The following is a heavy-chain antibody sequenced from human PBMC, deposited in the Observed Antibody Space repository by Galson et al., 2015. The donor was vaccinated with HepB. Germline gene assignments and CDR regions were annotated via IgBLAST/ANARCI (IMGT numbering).Heavy chain of an antibody. J-gene: IGHJ2*01. V-gene: IGHV2-5*02. D-gene: IGHD4-23*01. CDR1: GFSLNTTGMG. Sequence: PALVKPTQTLTLTCTFSGFSLNTTGMGVGWIRQPPGKALEWLALIYWDDDKRYSPPMRRRLTITKDTSRNQVVLTMTNMDPVDTATYYCAHRTTVVVGDWNFDLWGRGTLVTVSS. CDR2: IYWDDDK. CDR3: AHRTTVVVGDWNFDL.